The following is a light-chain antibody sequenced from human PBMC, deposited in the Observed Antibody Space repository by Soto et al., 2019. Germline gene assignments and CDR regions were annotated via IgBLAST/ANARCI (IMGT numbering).Light chain of an antibody. CDR2: GAS. CDR3: QQYNNWWT. V-gene: IGKV3-15*01. Sequence: EIVMTQSPATLSVSPGERATLSCRASQSVSTSLAWYQQKPGQAPRLLISGASTRATGVPARFSGSGSGSLQSEDFAVYYCQQYNNWWTFGQGTKVEIK. CDR1: QSVSTS. J-gene: IGKJ1*01.